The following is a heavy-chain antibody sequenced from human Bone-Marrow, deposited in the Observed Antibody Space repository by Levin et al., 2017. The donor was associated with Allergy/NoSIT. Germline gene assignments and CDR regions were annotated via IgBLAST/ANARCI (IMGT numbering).Heavy chain of an antibody. CDR3: ATTTGDYFDF. J-gene: IGHJ4*02. CDR2: ITSSSTYI. V-gene: IGHV3-21*01. Sequence: ASVKVSCAASGFTLFDYSMNWIRQAPGMGLEWVSSITSSSTYIYYADSVKGRFTISRDNANNTLYLQMNSLRAEDTAVYYCATTTGDYFDFWGQGTLVTVAS. D-gene: IGHD4-17*01. CDR1: GFTLFDYS.